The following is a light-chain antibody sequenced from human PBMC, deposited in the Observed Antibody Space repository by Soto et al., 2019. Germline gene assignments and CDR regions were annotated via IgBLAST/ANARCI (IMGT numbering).Light chain of an antibody. Sequence: QSVLTQPRSVSGSPGQSVAISCTGASSDVGDYNYVSWYEQHPGTAPKLMIYDVSKRPSGVPDRFSGSKSGNTASLTISGLQTEDEADYYCCSYAGRYTYVFGTGTKVTVL. V-gene: IGLV2-11*01. CDR3: CSYAGRYTYV. J-gene: IGLJ1*01. CDR1: SSDVGDYNY. CDR2: DVS.